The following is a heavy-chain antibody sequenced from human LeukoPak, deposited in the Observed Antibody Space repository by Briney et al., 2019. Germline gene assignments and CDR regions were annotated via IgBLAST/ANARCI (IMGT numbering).Heavy chain of an antibody. CDR1: GFTFSSYG. Sequence: GRSLRLSCAASGFTFSSYGMHWVRQAPGKGLEGVAVIWYDGSNKYYADSVKGRFTISRDNSKNTLYLQMNSLRAEDTAVYYCAKEGDVDTAMVNFFDYWGQGTLVTVSS. J-gene: IGHJ4*02. CDR2: IWYDGSNK. D-gene: IGHD5-18*01. V-gene: IGHV3-33*06. CDR3: AKEGDVDTAMVNFFDY.